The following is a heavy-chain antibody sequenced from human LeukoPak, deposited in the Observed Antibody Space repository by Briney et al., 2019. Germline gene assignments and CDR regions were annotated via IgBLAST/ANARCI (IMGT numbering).Heavy chain of an antibody. D-gene: IGHD3-22*01. CDR2: IKQDGSEK. CDR1: GFTFSGYW. CDR3: ARATDYYDSSGYDRLYDY. V-gene: IGHV3-7*01. J-gene: IGHJ4*02. Sequence: PGGCLRLSCAASGFTFSGYWMSWVRQAPGKGLEWVANIKQDGSEKYYVDSVKGRFTISRDNAKNSLYLQMNSLRAEDTAVYYCARATDYYDSSGYDRLYDYWGQGTLVTVSS.